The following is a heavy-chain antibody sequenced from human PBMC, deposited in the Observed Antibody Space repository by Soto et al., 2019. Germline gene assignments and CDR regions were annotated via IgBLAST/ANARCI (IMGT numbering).Heavy chain of an antibody. CDR3: GRGRSGELVVFY. D-gene: IGHD1-7*01. Sequence: GASVKVSCKASGYTFTGYYIHWVRQAPGQGLEWMGEIGPNRGDTKYAQKFQGRVTMTRDTPISTVYMELSNLSPDDTAVYYCGRGRSGELVVFYWGQGTLVTVSS. J-gene: IGHJ4*02. CDR1: GYTFTGYY. V-gene: IGHV1-2*02. CDR2: IGPNRGDT.